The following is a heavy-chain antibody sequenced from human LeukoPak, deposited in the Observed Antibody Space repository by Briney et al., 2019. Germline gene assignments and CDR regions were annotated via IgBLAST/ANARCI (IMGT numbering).Heavy chain of an antibody. D-gene: IGHD3-3*01. CDR3: ARGRLSYYDFWSGYYIIGGDWFDP. V-gene: IGHV1-69*05. CDR1: GGTFSSYA. J-gene: IGHJ5*02. CDR2: IIPIFGTA. Sequence: GASVKVSCKASGGTFSSYAISWVRQAPGQGLEWMGGIIPIFGTANYAQKFQGRVTITTDESTSTAYMELRSLRSDDTAVYYCARGRLSYYDFWSGYYIIGGDWFDPWGQGTLVTVSS.